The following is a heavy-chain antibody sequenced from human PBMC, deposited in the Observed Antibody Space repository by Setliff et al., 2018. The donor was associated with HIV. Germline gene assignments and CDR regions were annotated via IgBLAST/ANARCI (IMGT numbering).Heavy chain of an antibody. D-gene: IGHD6-13*01. J-gene: IGHJ4*02. V-gene: IGHV1-69*01. CDR3: ARGAPPGNPGHLDY. CDR1: GGTFSNSG. Sequence: KVSCKASGGTFSNSGISWVRQAPGQGLEWMGEIIPMYDPPVYAQRFQGRVTITADESTTTVYMELSSLISDDTATYFCARGAPPGNPGHLDYWGQGTLVTVSS. CDR2: IIPMYDPP.